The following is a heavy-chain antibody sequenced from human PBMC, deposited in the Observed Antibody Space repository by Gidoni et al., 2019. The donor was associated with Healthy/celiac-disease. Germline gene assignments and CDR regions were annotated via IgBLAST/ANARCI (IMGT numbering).Heavy chain of an antibody. CDR3: ARGRSSSWYPHYYYGMDV. V-gene: IGHV4-34*01. D-gene: IGHD6-13*01. Sequence: QVQLQQWGAGLLKPSETLSLTCAVSGGSFSGYYWSWIRQPPGKGLEWIGEINHSGSTNYNPSLKSRVTISVDTSKNQFSLKLSSVTAADTAVYYCARGRSSSWYPHYYYGMDVWGQGTTVTVSS. CDR1: GGSFSGYY. CDR2: INHSGST. J-gene: IGHJ6*02.